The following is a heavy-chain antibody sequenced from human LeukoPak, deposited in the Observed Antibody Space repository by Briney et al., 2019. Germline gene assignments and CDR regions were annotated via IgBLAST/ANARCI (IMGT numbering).Heavy chain of an antibody. CDR1: GGFISSYY. CDR2: IYYSGST. J-gene: IGHJ6*02. V-gene: IGHV4-59*01. CDR3: ARESREYGMDV. Sequence: SETLSLTCTVSGGFISSYYWSWIRQPPGKGLQWIGHIYYSGSTDYNPSLKSRVTISVDTSKNQFSLKLSSVTAADTAVYYCARESREYGMDVWGQGTTVTVSS.